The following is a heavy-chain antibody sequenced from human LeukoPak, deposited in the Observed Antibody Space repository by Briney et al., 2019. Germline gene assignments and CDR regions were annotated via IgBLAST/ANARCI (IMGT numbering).Heavy chain of an antibody. CDR2: ISSSSSYI. D-gene: IGHD2-2*01. CDR3: ARETAARMDC. CDR1: GFMFSSYW. J-gene: IGHJ4*02. Sequence: GGSLRLSCAASGFMFSSYWMNWVRQAPGKGLEWVSSISSSSSYIYYADSVKGRFTISRDNAKNSLYLQMNSLRAEDTAVYYCARETAARMDCWGQGTLVTVSS. V-gene: IGHV3-21*01.